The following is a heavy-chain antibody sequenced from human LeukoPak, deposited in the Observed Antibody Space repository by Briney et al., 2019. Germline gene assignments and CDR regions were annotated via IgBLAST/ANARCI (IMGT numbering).Heavy chain of an antibody. CDR1: GYTFSDYT. Sequence: PGGPLRLSRGASGYTFSDYTMNWVRQAPGKGPEWISYISSGGSVMHYADSVKGRFTISRDNVENSLYLQMNSLRVEDTAVYYCTRDLEYWGQGVLVTVSS. CDR3: TRDLEY. J-gene: IGHJ4*02. V-gene: IGHV3-48*01. CDR2: ISSGGSVM.